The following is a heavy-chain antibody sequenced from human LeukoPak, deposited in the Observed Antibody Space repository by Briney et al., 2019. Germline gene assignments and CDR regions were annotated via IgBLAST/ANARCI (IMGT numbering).Heavy chain of an antibody. CDR1: GGTFSSYA. J-gene: IGHJ4*02. CDR2: IIPIFGTA. CDR3: ARELGSGYVFYY. D-gene: IGHD5-18*01. Sequence: ASVKVSCKASGGTFSSYAISWVRQAPGQGLEWMGGIIPIFGTANYAQKFQGRVTITADKSTSTAYMELSSLRSEDTAVYYCARELGSGYVFYYWGQGTLVTVSS. V-gene: IGHV1-69*06.